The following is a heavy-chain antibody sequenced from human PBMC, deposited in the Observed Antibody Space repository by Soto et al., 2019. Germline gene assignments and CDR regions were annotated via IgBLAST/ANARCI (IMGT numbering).Heavy chain of an antibody. Sequence: QVQLVESGGGVVQPGRSLRLSCAASGFTFSSYGMHWVRQAPGKGLEWVAVISYDGSNKYYADSVKGRFTISRDNSKNTLYLQMNSLRAEDTAVYYCATPMLRGYSYGAFDYWGQGTLVTVSS. CDR2: ISYDGSNK. J-gene: IGHJ4*02. CDR3: ATPMLRGYSYGAFDY. D-gene: IGHD5-18*01. V-gene: IGHV3-30*03. CDR1: GFTFSSYG.